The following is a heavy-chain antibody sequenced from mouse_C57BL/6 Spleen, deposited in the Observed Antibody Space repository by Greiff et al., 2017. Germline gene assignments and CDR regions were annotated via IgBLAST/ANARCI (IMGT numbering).Heavy chain of an antibody. CDR1: GYSITSGYY. V-gene: IGHV3-6*01. J-gene: IGHJ1*03. CDR2: ISYDGSK. D-gene: IGHD2-5*01. Sequence: EVQVVESGPGLVKPSQSLSLTCSVTGYSITSGYYWNWIRQFPGNKLEWMGYISYDGSKNYNPSLKNRISITRDTSKNQFFLKLNSVTTEDTATYYCAKYSKGGYFDVWGTGTTVTVSS. CDR3: AKYSKGGYFDV.